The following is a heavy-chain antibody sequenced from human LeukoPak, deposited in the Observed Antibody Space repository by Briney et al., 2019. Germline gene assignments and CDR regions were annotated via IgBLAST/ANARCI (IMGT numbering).Heavy chain of an antibody. J-gene: IGHJ4*02. CDR1: GYTFTRYY. CDR2: INPSGGNK. CDR3: ARDSQVAARGYYVDY. Sequence: ASVKVSCKASGYTFTRYYMHWVRQAPAQALEWMGIINPSGGNKSYAQKFQGRVTKTRDTSTRTVYMELSSLRSEDTAVYYCARDSQVAARGYYVDYWGQGTLVTVSS. D-gene: IGHD2-15*01. V-gene: IGHV1-46*01.